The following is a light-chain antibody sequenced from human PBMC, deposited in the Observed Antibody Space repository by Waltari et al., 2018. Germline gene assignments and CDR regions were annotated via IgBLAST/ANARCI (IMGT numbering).Light chain of an antibody. Sequence: QSALTQPASVSGSPGQSITISCSVISSDVGVYNYVSWYQQHAGKAPELMIYDVSNRPSGVSNRFSGSKSGSTASLTISGLQAEDEADYYCSSSTGTTWVFGGGTKVSVL. J-gene: IGLJ3*02. CDR1: SSDVGVYNY. V-gene: IGLV2-14*03. CDR3: SSSTGTTWV. CDR2: DVS.